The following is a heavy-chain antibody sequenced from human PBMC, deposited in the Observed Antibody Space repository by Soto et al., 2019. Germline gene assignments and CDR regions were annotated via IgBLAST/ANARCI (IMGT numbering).Heavy chain of an antibody. Sequence: QVHLVQPGAEGKKPGASVKVSCKASGYTFTAYSMHWLRQAPGQGLEWMGWINPNSGGTNYAQRFQGRVTVTNDTSISTTYMELSSLGSDDTAVYYCARGDFDRSGNYNAGWFAPWGQGTLVTVSS. CDR1: GYTFTAYS. D-gene: IGHD3-22*01. CDR2: INPNSGGT. J-gene: IGHJ5*02. CDR3: ARGDFDRSGNYNAGWFAP. V-gene: IGHV1-2*02.